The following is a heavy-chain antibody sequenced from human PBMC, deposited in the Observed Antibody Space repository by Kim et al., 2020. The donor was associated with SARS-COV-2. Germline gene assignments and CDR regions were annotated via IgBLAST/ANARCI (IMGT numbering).Heavy chain of an antibody. D-gene: IGHD6-6*01. CDR1: GYSFTSYW. CDR2: IYPGDSDT. CDR3: ARQEEYSSSPYWYFDL. J-gene: IGHJ2*01. V-gene: IGHV5-51*01. Sequence: GESLKISCKGSGYSFTSYWIGWVRQMPGKGLEWMGIIYPGDSDTRYSPSFQGQVTIPADKSISTAYLQWSSLKASDTAMYYCARQEEYSSSPYWYFDLWGRGTLVTVSS.